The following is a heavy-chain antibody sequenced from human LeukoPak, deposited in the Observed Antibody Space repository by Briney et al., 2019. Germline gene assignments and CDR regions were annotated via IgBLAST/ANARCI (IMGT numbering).Heavy chain of an antibody. CDR1: GYTFTTYG. V-gene: IGHV1-18*01. D-gene: IGHD2-2*01. J-gene: IGHJ5*02. CDR3: ARDCSTSCYWFDP. Sequence: ASVKVSCKASGYTFTTYGISWVRQAPEQGLEWMGWISGYDGNTKYAQKLQGRVTMTTDTSTSTAYMELRSLRSDDTAVYYCARDCSTSCYWFDPWGQGTLVTVAS. CDR2: ISGYDGNT.